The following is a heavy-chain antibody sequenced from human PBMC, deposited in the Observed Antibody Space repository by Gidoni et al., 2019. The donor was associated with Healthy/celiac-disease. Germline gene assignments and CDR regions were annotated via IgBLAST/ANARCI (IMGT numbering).Heavy chain of an antibody. Sequence: GLEWIGTISYSGSTYYNPSLKSRVTISVDTSKNQFSLKLSSVTAADTAVYYCARHGGLGTTWWSYYYAMDVWGQGTTVTVSS. CDR2: ISYSGST. V-gene: IGHV4-39*01. J-gene: IGHJ6*02. D-gene: IGHD2-15*01. CDR3: ARHGGLGTTWWSYYYAMDV.